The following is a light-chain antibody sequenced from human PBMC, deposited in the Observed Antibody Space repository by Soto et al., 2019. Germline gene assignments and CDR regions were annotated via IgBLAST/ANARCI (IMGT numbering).Light chain of an antibody. J-gene: IGLJ1*01. Sequence: QSALTQPPSVSGSPGQSVTISCTGTRTDVGGYLYVSWYQQYPGKAPKLMIFETNKRPSGVTDRFSAFKSGDTASLTVSGLQAEDEADYYCSSYAAINNSLGFGTGTK. CDR2: ETN. CDR3: SSYAAINNSLG. CDR1: RTDVGGYLY. V-gene: IGLV2-8*01.